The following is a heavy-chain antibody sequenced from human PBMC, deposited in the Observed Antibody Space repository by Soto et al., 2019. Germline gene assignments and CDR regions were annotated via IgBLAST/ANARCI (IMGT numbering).Heavy chain of an antibody. D-gene: IGHD6-13*01. J-gene: IGHJ4*02. CDR2: INPSGGST. Sequence: ASVKVSCKASGYTFTSYYMHWVRQAPGQGLEWMGIINPSGGSTSYAQKFQGRVTMTRDTSTNTAYMELSSLRSEDTAVYYCATVMQYGSSWYYFDYWGQGTLVTVSS. CDR1: GYTFTSYY. V-gene: IGHV1-46*01. CDR3: ATVMQYGSSWYYFDY.